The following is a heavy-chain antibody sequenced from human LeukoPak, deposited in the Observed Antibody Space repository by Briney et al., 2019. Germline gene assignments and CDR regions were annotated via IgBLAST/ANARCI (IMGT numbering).Heavy chain of an antibody. V-gene: IGHV4-4*02. CDR1: GASITTSNW. CDR2: IYHSGST. Sequence: SGTLSLTCAVSGASITTSNWWSWVRQAPGRGLEWIGEIYHSGSTYYNPSLKSRVTISVDTSKNQFSLKLSSVTAADTAVYYCARELGCSSTSCYVIYYYYMDVWGKGTTVTVSS. D-gene: IGHD2-2*01. J-gene: IGHJ6*03. CDR3: ARELGCSSTSCYVIYYYYMDV.